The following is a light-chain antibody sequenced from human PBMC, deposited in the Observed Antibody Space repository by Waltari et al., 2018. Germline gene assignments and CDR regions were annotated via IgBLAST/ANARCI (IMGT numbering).Light chain of an antibody. J-gene: IGLJ3*02. CDR2: AVN. CDR1: SSDTGHYNL. CDR3: CSYAGSAISV. V-gene: IGLV2-23*02. Sequence: QSALTQTATVSGSPGQSSTISFSGTSSDTGHYNLVSWYQQHQGKAPTLIIYAVNKPPSGVSNRFSGSKSGNTAFLTISGLQTADEADYYCCSYAGSAISVFGGGTKVTVL.